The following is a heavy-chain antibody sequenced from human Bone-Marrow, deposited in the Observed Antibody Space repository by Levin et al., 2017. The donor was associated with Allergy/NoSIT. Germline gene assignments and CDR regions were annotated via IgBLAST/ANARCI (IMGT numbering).Heavy chain of an antibody. CDR3: ARQAYMLIYDSSGYYYDGSFDY. CDR1: GFPFSTYS. Sequence: GESLKISCAASGFPFSTYSMHWVRQAPGKGLEWVSVISGSAVSTYYADSVKGRFTISRDNSKNTVYLEMNSLRAEDTAVYYCARQAYMLIYDSSGYYYDGSFDYWGQGILVTVSS. V-gene: IGHV3-23*01. J-gene: IGHJ4*02. D-gene: IGHD3-22*01. CDR2: ISGSAVST.